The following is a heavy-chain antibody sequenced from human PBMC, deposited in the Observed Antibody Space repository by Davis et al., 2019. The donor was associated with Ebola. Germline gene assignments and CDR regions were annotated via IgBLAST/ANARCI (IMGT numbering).Heavy chain of an antibody. CDR2: ISYDGSNK. Sequence: GESLKISCAASGFTFSSYGMHWVRQAPGKGLEWAAVISYDGSNKYYADSVKGRFTISRDNSKNTLYLQMNSLRAEDTAVYYCATVTIFGVVNYYYYGMDVWGQGTTVTVSS. V-gene: IGHV3-30*03. CDR1: GFTFSSYG. D-gene: IGHD3-3*01. CDR3: ATVTIFGVVNYYYYGMDV. J-gene: IGHJ6*02.